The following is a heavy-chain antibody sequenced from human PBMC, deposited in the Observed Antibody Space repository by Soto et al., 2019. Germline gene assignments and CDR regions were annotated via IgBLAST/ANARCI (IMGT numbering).Heavy chain of an antibody. V-gene: IGHV4-34*01. Sequence: QVQLQQWGAGLLKPSETLSLTCAVSGGSFSGYYWSWIRKPPGKGLEWIGEINHSGSTNYNPSLKSRVTISVDTSKNQFSLKLSSVTAADTAVYYCARGWVQWLPPDYWGQGTLVTVSS. CDR3: ARGWVQWLPPDY. D-gene: IGHD6-19*01. CDR2: INHSGST. J-gene: IGHJ4*02. CDR1: GGSFSGYY.